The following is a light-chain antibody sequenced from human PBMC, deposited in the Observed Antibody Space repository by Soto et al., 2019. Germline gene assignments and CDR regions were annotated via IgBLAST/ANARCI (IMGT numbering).Light chain of an antibody. J-gene: IGKJ2*01. Sequence: DIQMTQSPSTLSASVGDTVTITCRASQSITNWLAWYQQKPGKAPKLLIYKASSLKSGFPSRFSGSGYATEFTLTISSLQPDDFATYYCQQFNSYSYNFGQGTKLEIK. CDR2: KAS. CDR3: QQFNSYSYN. V-gene: IGKV1-5*03. CDR1: QSITNW.